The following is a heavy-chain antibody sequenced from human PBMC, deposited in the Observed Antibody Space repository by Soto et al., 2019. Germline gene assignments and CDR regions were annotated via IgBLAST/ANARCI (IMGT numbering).Heavy chain of an antibody. D-gene: IGHD1-26*01. J-gene: IGHJ4*02. CDR1: GGPISSSGHF. CDR3: ARRVYSGSGRDYFDR. V-gene: IGHV4-39*01. CDR2: IYYTGTT. Sequence: QLQLQESGPGLVKPSETLSLICSVSGGPISSSGHFWAWIRQPPGRGLEWLATIYYTGTTYYNPSLKSRLTISMDPSKDQFSLYLTSMTAADTALYFCARRVYSGSGRDYFDRWGQGSLVTVSS.